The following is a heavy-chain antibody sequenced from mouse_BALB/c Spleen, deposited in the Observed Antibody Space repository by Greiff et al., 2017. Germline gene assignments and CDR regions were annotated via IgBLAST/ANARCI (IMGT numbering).Heavy chain of an antibody. V-gene: IGHV1-15*01. CDR2: IDPETGGT. D-gene: IGHD2-2*01. CDR1: GYTFTDYE. CDR3: TRYYGYDGWFAY. Sequence: QVQLQQSGAELVRPGASVTLSCKASGYTFTDYEMHWVKQTPVHGLEWIGAIDPETGGTAYNQKFKGKATLTADKSSSTAYMELRSLTSEDSAVYYCTRYYGYDGWFAYWGQGTLVTVSA. J-gene: IGHJ3*01.